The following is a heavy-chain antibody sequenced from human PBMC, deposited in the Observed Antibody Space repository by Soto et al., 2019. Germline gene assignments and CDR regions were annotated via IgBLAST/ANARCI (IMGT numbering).Heavy chain of an antibody. CDR2: ISAHSGNT. CDR1: GYTFISYG. D-gene: IGHD5-12*01. J-gene: IGHJ4*02. Sequence: ASVKVSCKASGYTFISYGISWLRQAPGQGLEWMGWISAHSGNTKYVEKFKDRVTMTIDTSTSTAYVELRSLRSDDTAIYYCARHPGGTPLYSGYDYYFDYWGLGTLVTVSS. CDR3: ARHPGGTPLYSGYDYYFDY. V-gene: IGHV1-18*01.